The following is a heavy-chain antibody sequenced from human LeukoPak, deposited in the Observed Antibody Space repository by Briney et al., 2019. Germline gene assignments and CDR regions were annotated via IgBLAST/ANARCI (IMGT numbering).Heavy chain of an antibody. CDR1: GFTFSSYS. V-gene: IGHV3-48*01. CDR2: ISGSSSTI. Sequence: GGSLRLSCAASGFTFSSYSMNWVRQAPGKGLERVSYISGSSSTIYYADSVKGRFTISRDNAKNSLYLQMSSLRAEDTAVYYCARVFKEIVVVYTGTAYYYGMDVWGQGTTVTVSS. J-gene: IGHJ6*02. D-gene: IGHD2-15*01. CDR3: ARVFKEIVVVYTGTAYYYGMDV.